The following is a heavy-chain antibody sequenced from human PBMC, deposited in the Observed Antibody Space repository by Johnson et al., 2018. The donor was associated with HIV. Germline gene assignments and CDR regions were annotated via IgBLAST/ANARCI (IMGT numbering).Heavy chain of an antibody. J-gene: IGHJ3*02. CDR3: ARDGYSGSYLVSLDAFDI. CDR1: GFTFDDFG. D-gene: IGHD1-26*01. CDR2: INWNGGST. V-gene: IGHV3-20*04. Sequence: VQLVESGGGVVRPGGSLRVSCAASGFTFDDFGMSWVRQAPGKGLEWVSGINWNGGSTYYADYVKGRFTISRDNAKNSLYLQMNSLRAEDTAVYYCARDGYSGSYLVSLDAFDIWGQGTMVTVSS.